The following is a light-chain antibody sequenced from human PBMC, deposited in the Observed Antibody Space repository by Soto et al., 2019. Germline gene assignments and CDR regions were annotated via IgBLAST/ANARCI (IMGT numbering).Light chain of an antibody. J-gene: IGKJ4*01. V-gene: IGKV3-15*01. CDR1: RRVSND. CDR3: QQYSNRRRT. CDR2: GAS. Sequence: PATLSVSRRERATVSCRASRRVSNDFAWYQQKPDRAPRLLIYGASTRATGVPARFSGSGYGTEFTLTISSLQSEDFALYYCQQYSNRRRTFGGGTKVDIK.